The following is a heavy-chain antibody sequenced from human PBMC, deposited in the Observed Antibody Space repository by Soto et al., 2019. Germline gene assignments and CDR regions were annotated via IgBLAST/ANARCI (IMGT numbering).Heavy chain of an antibody. D-gene: IGHD3-22*01. Sequence: GGSLRLSCAASGFPFSSYAMSWVRQAPGKGLEWVSAISGSGGSTYYADSVKGRFTISRDNSKNTLYLQMNSLRAEDTAVYYCASTSITMIVVVITRFDYWGQGTLVTVSS. CDR3: ASTSITMIVVVITRFDY. CDR2: ISGSGGST. CDR1: GFPFSSYA. J-gene: IGHJ4*02. V-gene: IGHV3-23*01.